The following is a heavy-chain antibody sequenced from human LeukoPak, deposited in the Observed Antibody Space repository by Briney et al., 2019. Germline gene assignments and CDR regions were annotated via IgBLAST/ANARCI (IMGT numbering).Heavy chain of an antibody. CDR2: INPNSGGT. CDR1: GYTFTGYY. CDR3: ARDLGDPDCSGGSCHTDY. J-gene: IGHJ4*02. V-gene: IGHV1-2*02. D-gene: IGHD2-15*01. Sequence: GPSVKVSCKASGYTFTGYYMHWVRQAPGQGLEWMGWINPNSGGTNYAQKFQGRVTMTRDTSISTAYMELSRLRSDDTAVYYCARDLGDPDCSGGSCHTDYWGQGTLVTVSS.